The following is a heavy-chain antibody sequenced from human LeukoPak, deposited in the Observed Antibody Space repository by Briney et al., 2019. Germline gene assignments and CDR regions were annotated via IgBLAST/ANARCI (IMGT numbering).Heavy chain of an antibody. Sequence: GGSLRLSCAASRFTFRNYAMNWVRQAPGKGLEWVSSISSSSSYIYYADSVKGRFTISRDNAKNSLYLQMNSLRAEDMALYYCAKGTWIQLWDGFDYWGQGTLVTVSS. CDR2: ISSSSSYI. V-gene: IGHV3-21*04. J-gene: IGHJ4*02. CDR1: RFTFRNYA. CDR3: AKGTWIQLWDGFDY. D-gene: IGHD5-18*01.